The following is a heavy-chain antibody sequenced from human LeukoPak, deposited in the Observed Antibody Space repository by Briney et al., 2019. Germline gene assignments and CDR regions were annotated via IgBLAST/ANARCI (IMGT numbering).Heavy chain of an antibody. D-gene: IGHD1-26*01. V-gene: IGHV1-2*02. Sequence: ASVKVSCKASGYTFTGYYMHWVRQAPGQGLEWMGWINPNSGGTNYAQKFQGRVTMTRDTSISTAYMELSRLRSDDTAVYYCARGPLLAPSIVGATDFDYWGQGTLVTVSS. CDR2: INPNSGGT. CDR1: GYTFTGYY. CDR3: ARGPLLAPSIVGATDFDY. J-gene: IGHJ4*02.